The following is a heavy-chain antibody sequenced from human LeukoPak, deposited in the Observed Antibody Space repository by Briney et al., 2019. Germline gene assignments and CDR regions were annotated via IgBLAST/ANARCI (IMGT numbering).Heavy chain of an antibody. J-gene: IGHJ5*02. CDR1: GYTLTELS. CDR3: ATVYSSSSWYWFAP. D-gene: IGHD6-13*01. Sequence: ASVKVSCKVSGYTLTELSMHWVRQAPGKGLEWMGGFDPEDGETIYTQKLQGRVTITEDTSTDTAYMELSSLRSENTAVYYCATVYSSSSWYWFAPWGQGTLVTVSS. V-gene: IGHV1-24*01. CDR2: FDPEDGET.